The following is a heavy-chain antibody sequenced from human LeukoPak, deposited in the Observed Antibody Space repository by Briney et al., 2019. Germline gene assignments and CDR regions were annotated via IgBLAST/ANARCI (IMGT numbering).Heavy chain of an antibody. J-gene: IGHJ4*02. CDR2: INTDGSRT. Sequence: PGGSLRLSCAASGFTFSNYWMDWVRHAPGKGLVWVSRINTDGSRTTYADSVKGRFTISRDNAKNTLYLQMNSLGADDTAVYFCARGLGGSYPFDCWGQGALVTVSS. V-gene: IGHV3-74*01. CDR1: GFTFSNYW. CDR3: ARGLGGSYPFDC. D-gene: IGHD3-16*02.